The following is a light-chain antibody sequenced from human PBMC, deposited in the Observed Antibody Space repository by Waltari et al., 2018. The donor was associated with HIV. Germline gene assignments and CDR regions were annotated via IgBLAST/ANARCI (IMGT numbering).Light chain of an antibody. CDR3: SSYAGRNIWL. V-gene: IGLV2-23*02. CDR1: SSDLGSYNL. Sequence: QSALTQPASVSGSPGQSITISCTGTSSDLGSYNLVSWYQQHPGRAPKLLIYEVLKRPSGVSKRFSGSKSGSTASLTISGLQTEDEAYYYCSSYAGRNIWLFGGGTKLTV. J-gene: IGLJ3*02. CDR2: EVL.